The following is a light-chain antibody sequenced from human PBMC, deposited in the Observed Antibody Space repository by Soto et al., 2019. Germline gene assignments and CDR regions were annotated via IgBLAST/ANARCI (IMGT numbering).Light chain of an antibody. CDR3: QQYNTWPIT. J-gene: IGKJ5*01. Sequence: EVLMTQSPDTLYVSPGKRVTLSCRASQSISDKLAWYQQKPGQGPRLLVYRGSIRTLGIPARFSGSESGTEFTLTISSLQSDDFSVYYCQQYNTWPITFGQGTRLEIK. CDR2: RGS. CDR1: QSISDK. V-gene: IGKV3-15*01.